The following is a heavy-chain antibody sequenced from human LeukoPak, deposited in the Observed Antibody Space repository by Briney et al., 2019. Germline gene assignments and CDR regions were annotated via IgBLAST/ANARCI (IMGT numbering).Heavy chain of an antibody. D-gene: IGHD3-22*01. J-gene: IGHJ1*01. CDR2: INHSGST. V-gene: IGHV4-34*01. CDR3: ARGESDYYDSSGYSVQH. Sequence: PSETLSLTCAVYGGSFSGYYWSWIRQPPGKGLEWIGEINHSGSTNYNPSLKSRVTISVDTSKNQFSLKLSSVTAADTAVYYCARGESDYYDSSGYSVQHWGQGTLVTVSS. CDR1: GGSFSGYY.